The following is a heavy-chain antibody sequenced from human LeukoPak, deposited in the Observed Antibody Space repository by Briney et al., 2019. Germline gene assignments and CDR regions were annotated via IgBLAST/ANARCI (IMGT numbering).Heavy chain of an antibody. CDR2: IIPILGIA. V-gene: IGHV1-69*04. Sequence: ASVKVSCKASGGTFSSYAISWVRQAPGQGLEWMGRIIPILGIANYAQKFQGRVTITADKSTSTAYMELSSLRSEDTAVYYCARGGPWYYFDYWGQGTLVTVSS. D-gene: IGHD2-8*01. CDR1: GGTFSSYA. J-gene: IGHJ4*02. CDR3: ARGGPWYYFDY.